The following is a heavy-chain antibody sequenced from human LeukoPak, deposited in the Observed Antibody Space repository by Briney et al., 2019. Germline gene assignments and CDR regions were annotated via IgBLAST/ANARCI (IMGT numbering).Heavy chain of an antibody. CDR2: IYYSGST. J-gene: IGHJ4*02. Sequence: SETLSLTCTVSGGSISSSSYYWGWIRQPPGKGLEWIGSIYYSGSTYYNPSLKSRVTISVDTSKNQFSLKLGSVTAADTAVYYCARHRTYCSGGSCYFPPFDYWGQGTLVTVSS. V-gene: IGHV4-39*01. CDR3: ARHRTYCSGGSCYFPPFDY. D-gene: IGHD2-15*01. CDR1: GGSISSSSYY.